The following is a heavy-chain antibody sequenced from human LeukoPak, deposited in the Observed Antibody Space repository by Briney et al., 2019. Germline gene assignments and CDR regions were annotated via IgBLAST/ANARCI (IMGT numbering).Heavy chain of an antibody. CDR1: GFTLSNYA. V-gene: IGHV3-23*01. CDR2: ISGSGTYT. J-gene: IGHJ4*02. Sequence: GGSLRLSCAASGFTLSNYAMTWVRQAPGKGLEWVSTISGSGTYTYYADSVKGRFTISRDKSNNTLYLQMNSLRAEDTALYYCAKVSAAAGSAQASLDYWGQGTLVTVSS. CDR3: AKVSAAAGSAQASLDY. D-gene: IGHD6-13*01.